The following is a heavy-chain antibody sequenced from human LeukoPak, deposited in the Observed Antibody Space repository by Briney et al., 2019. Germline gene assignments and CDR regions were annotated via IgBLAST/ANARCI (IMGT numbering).Heavy chain of an antibody. CDR3: AKNSRWITMVRGVLDY. CDR1: GFTFSSHA. CDR2: ISGSGGST. J-gene: IGHJ4*02. D-gene: IGHD3-10*01. V-gene: IGHV3-23*01. Sequence: GGSLRLSCAASGFTFSSHAMSWVRQAPGKGLEWVSAISGSGGSTYYAGSVKGRFTISRDNSKNTLYLQMNSLRAEDTAVYYCAKNSRWITMVRGVLDYWGQGTLVTVSS.